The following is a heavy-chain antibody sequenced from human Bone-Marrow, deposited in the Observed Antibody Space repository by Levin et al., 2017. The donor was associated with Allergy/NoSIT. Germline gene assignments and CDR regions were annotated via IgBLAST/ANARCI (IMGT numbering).Heavy chain of an antibody. V-gene: IGHV3-53*01. Sequence: GGSLRLSCAASGFTVDSTYMSWVRQAPGKGLEWVSAIYSGGGTYYADSVKGRFTIARDNSKNTLYLQMNSLRAEDTAVYYCARPHRSGYYVYWFFDLWGRGTLVTVSS. D-gene: IGHD3-22*01. CDR1: GFTVDSTY. J-gene: IGHJ2*01. CDR2: IYSGGGT. CDR3: ARPHRSGYYVYWFFDL.